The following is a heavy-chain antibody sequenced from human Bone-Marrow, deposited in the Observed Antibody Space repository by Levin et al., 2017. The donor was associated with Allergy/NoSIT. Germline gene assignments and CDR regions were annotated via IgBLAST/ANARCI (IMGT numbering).Heavy chain of an antibody. V-gene: IGHV3-30*04. Sequence: GESLKISCAASGFTFSSYAMHWVRQAPGKGLEWVAVISYDGSNKYYADSVKGRFTISRDNSKNTLYLQMNSLRAEDTAVYYCARDPISGWYGYFDYWGQGTLVTVSS. CDR1: GFTFSSYA. CDR2: ISYDGSNK. CDR3: ARDPISGWYGYFDY. D-gene: IGHD6-19*01. J-gene: IGHJ4*02.